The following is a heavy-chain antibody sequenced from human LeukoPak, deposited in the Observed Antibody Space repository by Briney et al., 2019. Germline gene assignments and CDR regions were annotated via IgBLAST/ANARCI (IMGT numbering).Heavy chain of an antibody. CDR3: ARDGRCGGDCYAS. CDR2: ITTSDNTM. V-gene: IGHV3-48*04. J-gene: IGHJ4*02. Sequence: GGSLRLSCAASGFTVSSNYMNWVRQAPGKGLEWVSYITTSDNTMYYADSVKGRFTISRDNAKNSLYLQMNSLRVEDTAVYYCARDGRCGGDCYASWGQGTLVTVSS. CDR1: GFTVSSNY. D-gene: IGHD2-21*02.